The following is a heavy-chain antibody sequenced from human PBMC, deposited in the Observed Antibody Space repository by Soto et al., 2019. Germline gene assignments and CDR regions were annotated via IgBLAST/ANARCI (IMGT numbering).Heavy chain of an antibody. CDR1: GFTFSSYA. V-gene: IGHV3-30-3*01. CDR3: ARGLPYDY. J-gene: IGHJ4*02. Sequence: QVQLVESGGGVVQPGRSLRLSCAASGFTFSSYAMHWVRQAPGKGLEWVAVISYDGSNKYYADSVKGRFTISRDNSKNPLYLQMNSLRAEDTAVYYCARGLPYDYWGQGTLVTVSS. CDR2: ISYDGSNK.